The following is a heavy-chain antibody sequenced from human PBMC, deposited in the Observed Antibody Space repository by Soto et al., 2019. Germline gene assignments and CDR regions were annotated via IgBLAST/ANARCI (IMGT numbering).Heavy chain of an antibody. CDR1: GFTFSSYA. CDR3: ARVGRLHYFDY. V-gene: IGHV3-30-3*01. D-gene: IGHD4-17*01. CDR2: ISYDGSNK. J-gene: IGHJ4*02. Sequence: QVQLVESGGGVVXXGRSXXXXXAASGFTFSSYAMHWVRQAPGKGLEWVAVISYDGSNKYYADSVKGRFTISRDNSKNTLFLQMNSLRAEDTAVYYCARVGRLHYFDYWGQGTLVTVSS.